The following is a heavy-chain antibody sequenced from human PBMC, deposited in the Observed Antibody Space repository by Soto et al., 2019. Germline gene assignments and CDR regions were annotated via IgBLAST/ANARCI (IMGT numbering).Heavy chain of an antibody. CDR1: GGTFSSYA. CDR2: INPIFGTA. CDR3: ARDLGSYVRNYCYYGMDV. Sequence: SVKVSCKASGGTFSSYAISWVRQAPGQGXEWMGGINPIFGTANYAQKFQGRVTITADESTSTAYMELSSLRSEDTAVYYCARDLGSYVRNYCYYGMDVWGQGTTVTVSS. J-gene: IGHJ6*02. V-gene: IGHV1-69*13. D-gene: IGHD3-16*01.